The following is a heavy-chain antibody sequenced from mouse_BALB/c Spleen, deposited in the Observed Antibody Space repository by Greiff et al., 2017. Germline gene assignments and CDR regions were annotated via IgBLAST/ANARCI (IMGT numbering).Heavy chain of an antibody. J-gene: IGHJ3*01. CDR1: GYTFTSYW. V-gene: IGHV1S22*01. D-gene: IGHD2-14*01. CDR3: TRGYDGAWFAY. CDR2: IYPGSGST. Sequence: LQQPGSELVRPGASVKLSCKASGYTFTSYWMHWVKQRPGQGLEWIGNIYPGSGSTNYDEKFKSKATLTVDKSSSTAYMQLSSLTSEDSAVYYCTRGYDGAWFAYWGQGTLVTVSA.